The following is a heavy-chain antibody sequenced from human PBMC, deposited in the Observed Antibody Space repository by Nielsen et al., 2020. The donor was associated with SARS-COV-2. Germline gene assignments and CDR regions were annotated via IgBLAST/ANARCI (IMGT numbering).Heavy chain of an antibody. V-gene: IGHV4-39*07. CDR2: MYYSGST. J-gene: IGHJ4*02. CDR1: GGSISSSSYY. CDR3: ARNHDFMGGDS. D-gene: IGHD3-16*01. Sequence: SETLSLTCTVSGGSISSSSYYWGWIRQPPGKGLEWIGSMYYSGSTYYNPSLKSRVTISGDTSKNQFSLKLSSVTAADTAVYYCARNHDFMGGDSWGQGTLVTVSS.